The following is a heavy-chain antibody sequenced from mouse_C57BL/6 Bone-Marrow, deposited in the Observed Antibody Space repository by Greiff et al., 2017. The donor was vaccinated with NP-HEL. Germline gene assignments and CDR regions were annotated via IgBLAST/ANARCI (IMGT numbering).Heavy chain of an antibody. D-gene: IGHD2-4*01. CDR1: GYTFTSYW. CDR3: TRHYDYDGVDY. J-gene: IGHJ2*01. CDR2: IYPGNSDT. Sequence: VQLQQSGTVLARPGASVKMSCKTSGYTFTSYWMHWVKQRPGQGLEWIGAIYPGNSDTSYNQKFKGKAKLTAVTSASTVYMELSSLTNEDSAVYYCTRHYDYDGVDYWGQGTTLTVSS. V-gene: IGHV1-5*01.